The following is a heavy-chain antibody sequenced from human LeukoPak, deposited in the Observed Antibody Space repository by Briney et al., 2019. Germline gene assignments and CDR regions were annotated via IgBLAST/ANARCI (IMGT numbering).Heavy chain of an antibody. CDR1: GGTFSSYA. Sequence: GSSVKVSCKASGGTFSSYAISWVRQAPGQRLEWMGWINAGNGNTKYSQKFQGRVTITRDTSASTAYMELSSLRSEDTAVYYCAREGGAVAVYWGQGTLVTVSS. CDR2: INAGNGNT. V-gene: IGHV1-3*01. D-gene: IGHD6-19*01. CDR3: AREGGAVAVY. J-gene: IGHJ4*02.